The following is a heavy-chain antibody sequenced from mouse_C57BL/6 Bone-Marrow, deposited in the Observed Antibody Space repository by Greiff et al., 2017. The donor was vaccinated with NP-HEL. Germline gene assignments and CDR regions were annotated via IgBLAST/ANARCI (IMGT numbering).Heavy chain of an antibody. CDR3: TRYYYGSSSFDY. D-gene: IGHD1-1*01. Sequence: VQLQQSGAELVKPGASVKLSCKASGYTFTSYLLHWVKQRPGRGLEWIGRIDPNSGGTKYNEQFKSKATLTVDKPSSTAYMQLNSLTSEDSAVYYCTRYYYGSSSFDYWGQGTTLTVSS. CDR2: IDPNSGGT. J-gene: IGHJ2*01. V-gene: IGHV1-72*01. CDR1: GYTFTSYL.